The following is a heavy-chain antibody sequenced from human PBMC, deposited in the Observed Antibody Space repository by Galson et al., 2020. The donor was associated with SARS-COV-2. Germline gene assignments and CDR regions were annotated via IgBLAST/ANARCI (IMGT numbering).Heavy chain of an antibody. CDR1: GFTFSSYG. D-gene: IGHD2-15*01. CDR2: ISYDGSNK. V-gene: IGHV3-30*18. Sequence: GGSLRLSCAASGFTFSSYGMHWVHQAPGKGLEWVAVISYDGSNKYYADSVKGRFTISRDNSKNTLYLQMNSLRAEDTAVYYCAKAAQRGPIGNYYGMDVWGQGTTVTVSS. J-gene: IGHJ6*02. CDR3: AKAAQRGPIGNYYGMDV.